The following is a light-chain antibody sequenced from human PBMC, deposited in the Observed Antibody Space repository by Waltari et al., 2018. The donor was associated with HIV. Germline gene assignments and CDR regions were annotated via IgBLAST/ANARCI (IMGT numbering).Light chain of an antibody. CDR3: SSYTASSTLDVV. Sequence: GSSSDIGAYNYVSWYQQHPDKVPKLVIYEVSNRPSGISNRFSGSKSGNTASLTISGLQADDEASYYCSSYTASSTLDVVFGGGTRLTVL. CDR2: EVS. J-gene: IGLJ2*01. CDR1: SSDIGAYNY. V-gene: IGLV2-14*03.